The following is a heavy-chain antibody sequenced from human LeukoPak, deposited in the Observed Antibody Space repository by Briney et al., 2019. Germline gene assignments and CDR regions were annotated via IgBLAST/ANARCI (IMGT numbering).Heavy chain of an antibody. CDR1: GGSFSGYY. CDR2: IYYSGST. Sequence: SETLSLTCAVYGGSFSGYYWSWIRQPPGKGLEWIGYIYYSGSTNYNPSLKSRVTILVDTSKNQVSLKLSSVTAADTAVYFCARDWGVGGRPGYMDVWGKGTTVTVSS. D-gene: IGHD6-6*01. V-gene: IGHV4-59*01. CDR3: ARDWGVGGRPGYMDV. J-gene: IGHJ6*03.